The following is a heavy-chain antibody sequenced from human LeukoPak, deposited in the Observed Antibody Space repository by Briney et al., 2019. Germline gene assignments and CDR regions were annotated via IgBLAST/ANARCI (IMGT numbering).Heavy chain of an antibody. CDR3: AKDRCSGGSCYPNFDY. V-gene: IGHV3-30*02. J-gene: IGHJ4*02. CDR2: IRYDGSNK. D-gene: IGHD2-15*01. CDR1: GFTFSTYA. Sequence: GGSLRHSCAAPGFTFSTYAMHWVRQAPGKGLEWVAFIRYDGSNKYYVDSVKGRFTISRDNSKNTLYLQMNSLRAEDTAVYYCAKDRCSGGSCYPNFDYWGQGTLVTVSS.